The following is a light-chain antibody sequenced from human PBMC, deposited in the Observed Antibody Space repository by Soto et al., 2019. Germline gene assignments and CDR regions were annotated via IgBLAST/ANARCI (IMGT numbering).Light chain of an antibody. J-gene: IGKJ2*01. CDR2: DAS. CDR1: QSASNY. Sequence: TLSLYQGERANLSCRASQSASNYLAWYQQKPGQAPRLLIYDASNRATGIPARFSGSGSGTDFTLTISSLEPEDFAVYYCQQRSNWPPYTFGQGTKVDIK. CDR3: QQRSNWPPYT. V-gene: IGKV3-11*01.